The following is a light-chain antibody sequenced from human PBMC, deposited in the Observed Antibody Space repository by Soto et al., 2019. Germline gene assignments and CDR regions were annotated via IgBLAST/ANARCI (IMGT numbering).Light chain of an antibody. CDR2: AAS. J-gene: IGKJ1*01. CDR1: QSVTVN. V-gene: IGKV3D-15*01. Sequence: EILLTQSPSTLSLSPGEGVTLSCRASQSVTVNSLAWYQQKPGQAPRLLIYAASTRAAAVPDRFTGSGSGTEFTLTISSLQSVDFAVYSCQQYNNWPWTFGQGTKVDI. CDR3: QQYNNWPWT.